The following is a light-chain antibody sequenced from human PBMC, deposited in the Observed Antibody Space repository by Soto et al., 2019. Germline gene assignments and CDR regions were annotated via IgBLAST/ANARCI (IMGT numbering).Light chain of an antibody. CDR1: QSISSW. CDR2: AAS. CDR3: QQYHTYLT. V-gene: IGKV1-5*01. J-gene: IGKJ4*01. Sequence: DIQMTQSPSTLSASVGDRVTITCRASQSISSWLAWYQQKPGKAPKLLIYAASSLQSGVPSRFSGGGSGTEFTLTITSLQPDDFATYHCQQYHTYLTFGGGTKVDIK.